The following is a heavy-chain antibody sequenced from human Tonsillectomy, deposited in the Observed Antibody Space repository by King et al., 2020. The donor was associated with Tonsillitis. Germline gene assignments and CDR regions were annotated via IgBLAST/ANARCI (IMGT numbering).Heavy chain of an antibody. CDR2: ITSDGRT. Sequence: VQLVESGGDLVQPGGSLRLSCAASGFPFSNYAMSWVRQAPGKGLEWVSGITSDGRTYYADSVKGRFTISRDNSKNTLYLQMNSLRAADTAVYYCARDYTTAHRSSSDFWGTYFAPVDYWGQGSLVTVSS. V-gene: IGHV3-23*04. D-gene: IGHD3-3*01. CDR3: ARDYTTAHRSSSDFWGTYFAPVDY. CDR1: GFPFSNYA. J-gene: IGHJ4*02.